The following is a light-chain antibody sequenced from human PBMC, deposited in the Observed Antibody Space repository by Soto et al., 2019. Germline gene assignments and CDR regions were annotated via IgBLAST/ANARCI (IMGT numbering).Light chain of an antibody. J-gene: IGKJ1*01. CDR1: QSVGSN. Sequence: EILMTQSPATLSVSPGERASLSCRASQSVGSNLAWYQQKPGQAPRLLIYGASTRATGIPARFSGSGSGTEFTLTIGSLLSEDLAVYDCQQYNKWWTFGQGTKVEIK. V-gene: IGKV3-15*01. CDR2: GAS. CDR3: QQYNKWWT.